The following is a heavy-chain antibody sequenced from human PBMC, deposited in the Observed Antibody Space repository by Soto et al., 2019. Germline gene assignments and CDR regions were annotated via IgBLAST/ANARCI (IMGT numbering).Heavy chain of an antibody. CDR1: GFTVSNNY. Sequence: LVESGGGLVQPGGSLRLSCAASGFTVSNNYMSWVRQAPGKGLEWVSLIYSGGSTHYADSVKGRFTISRDNSKNTLYLQMSSLRVEDTAVHYCAGYSHKGDWGQGTLVTISS. CDR3: AGYSHKGD. CDR2: IYSGGST. D-gene: IGHD1-26*01. J-gene: IGHJ4*02. V-gene: IGHV3-66*01.